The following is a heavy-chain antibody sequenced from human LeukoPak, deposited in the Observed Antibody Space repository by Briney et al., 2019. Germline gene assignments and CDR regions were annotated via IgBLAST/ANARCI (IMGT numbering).Heavy chain of an antibody. J-gene: IGHJ5*02. D-gene: IGHD2-2*01. CDR2: IYYSGST. CDR1: GGSTSSYY. Sequence: PSETLSLTCTVSGGSTSSYYWSWIRQPPGKGLEWIGYIYYSGSTNYNPSLKSRVTISVDTSKNQFSLKLSSVTAADTAVYYCARHVYARGWFDPWGQGTLVTVSS. CDR3: ARHVYARGWFDP. V-gene: IGHV4-59*08.